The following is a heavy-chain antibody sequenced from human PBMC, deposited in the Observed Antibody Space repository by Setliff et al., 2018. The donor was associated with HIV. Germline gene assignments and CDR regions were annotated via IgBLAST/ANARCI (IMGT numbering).Heavy chain of an antibody. CDR1: GFMFSNYA. CDR2: IRGNGVDR. V-gene: IGHV3-23*01. CDR3: ARDDGRFLFLDY. J-gene: IGHJ4*02. Sequence: GGSLRLSCAVSGFMFSNYAMNWVRQGPGRELEWVSAIRGNGVDRFYTDSVRGRFTISRDNSKNTLYLQMSSLRADDTAIYYCARDDGRFLFLDYWGQGTLVTVSS. D-gene: IGHD1-26*01.